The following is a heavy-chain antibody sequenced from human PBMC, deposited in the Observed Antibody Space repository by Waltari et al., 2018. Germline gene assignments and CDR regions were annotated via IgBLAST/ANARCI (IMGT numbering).Heavy chain of an antibody. CDR2: ISAYNGNT. CDR3: ARAVGAARPFRFSRYFDL. D-gene: IGHD6-6*01. CDR1: GYTFTSYG. J-gene: IGHJ2*01. V-gene: IGHV1-18*01. Sequence: QVQLVQSGAEVKKPGASVKVSCKASGYTFTSYGISWVRQAPGQGLEWMGWISAYNGNTNYAQKLQGRVTMTTATSTSTAYMELRSLRSDDTAVYYCARAVGAARPFRFSRYFDLWGRGTLVTVSS.